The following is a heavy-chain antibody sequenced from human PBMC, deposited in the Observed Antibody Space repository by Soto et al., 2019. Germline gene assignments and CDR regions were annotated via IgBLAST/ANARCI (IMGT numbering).Heavy chain of an antibody. CDR3: AHSRNLITEDAQVGDFDS. D-gene: IGHD3-10*01. CDR1: GFSLTTDGEG. Sequence: QITLKESGPTLVKPTQTLTLTCSFSGFSLTTDGEGVGWVRQTPGEALEWLALIYWDDDERYSPSLKTRLTITKDTSNNQVVLIMTNMAPMDTATYYCAHSRNLITEDAQVGDFDSWGQGALLTVSS. J-gene: IGHJ4*02. CDR2: IYWDDDE. V-gene: IGHV2-5*02.